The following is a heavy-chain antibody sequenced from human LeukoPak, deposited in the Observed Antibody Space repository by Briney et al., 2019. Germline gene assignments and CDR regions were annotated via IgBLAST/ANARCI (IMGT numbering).Heavy chain of an antibody. Sequence: GRPQRLSCAASGFTFNAYGMHWVRQAPGKGLEWVAVISSDGRDKKSADSVKGRFTISRDNSKNMVYLQMNSLRPEDTAVYYCAKDESMAAAAYYFGYWGQGTLVTVSS. CDR1: GFTFNAYG. D-gene: IGHD6-13*01. CDR2: ISSDGRDK. CDR3: AKDESMAAAAYYFGY. V-gene: IGHV3-30*18. J-gene: IGHJ4*02.